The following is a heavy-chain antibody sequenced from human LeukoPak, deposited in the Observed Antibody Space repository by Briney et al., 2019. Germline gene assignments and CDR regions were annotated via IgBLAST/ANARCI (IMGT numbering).Heavy chain of an antibody. Sequence: SETLSLTCAVYGVSFSGYYWSWIRQPPGKGLEWIGEINHSGSTNYNPSLKSRVTISVDTCKNQFSLKLSSVTDADTAVYYCARGKGYRGAAGTGWFDPWGQGTLVTVSS. CDR3: ARGKGYRGAAGTGWFDP. D-gene: IGHD6-13*01. CDR1: GVSFSGYY. V-gene: IGHV4-34*01. J-gene: IGHJ5*02. CDR2: INHSGST.